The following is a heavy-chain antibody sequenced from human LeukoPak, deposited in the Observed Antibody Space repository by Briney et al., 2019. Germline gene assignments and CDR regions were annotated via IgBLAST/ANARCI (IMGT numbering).Heavy chain of an antibody. Sequence: GSLRLSCAASGFAFSSYSMNWIRQPPGKGRVWFGEINHSGSTNYNPSLKSRVTISVDTSKNQFSPKLSSVTAADTAVYYCARGRRGYCSSTSCPVVRMDVWGQGTTVTVSS. J-gene: IGHJ6*02. CDR3: ARGRRGYCSSTSCPVVRMDV. CDR2: INHSGST. D-gene: IGHD2-2*01. CDR1: GFAFSSYS. V-gene: IGHV4-34*01.